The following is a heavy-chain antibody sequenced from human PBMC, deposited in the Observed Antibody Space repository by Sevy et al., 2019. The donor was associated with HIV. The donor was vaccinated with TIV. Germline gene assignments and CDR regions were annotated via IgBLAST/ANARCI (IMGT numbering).Heavy chain of an antibody. CDR1: GLTFDDYA. CDR3: AKGLLSDPVDAFDV. D-gene: IGHD3-10*01. CDR2: ISWNSGSI. V-gene: IGHV3-9*03. Sequence: GGSLRLSCAVSGLTFDDYAMHWVRQAPGKGLEWVSCISWNSGSIGYADSVKGRFTISRDNAKNSLFLQMNSLRVEDMALYYCAKGLLSDPVDAFDVWGQWTLVTVSS. J-gene: IGHJ3*01.